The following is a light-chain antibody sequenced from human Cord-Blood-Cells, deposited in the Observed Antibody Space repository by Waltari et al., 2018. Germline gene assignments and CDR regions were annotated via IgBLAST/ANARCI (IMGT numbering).Light chain of an antibody. CDR3: QQSYSTPFF. V-gene: IGKV1-39*01. J-gene: IGKJ2*01. CDR2: AAS. CDR1: QSISSY. Sequence: DIQMTQSPSSLSASVGDRVTITCRASQSISSYLNWYQQKPGKAPKLLIYAASSLQSGVPSRFSGSGSGTDFSLTIRSLQPEDFATYYCQQSYSTPFFFDHAANPEI.